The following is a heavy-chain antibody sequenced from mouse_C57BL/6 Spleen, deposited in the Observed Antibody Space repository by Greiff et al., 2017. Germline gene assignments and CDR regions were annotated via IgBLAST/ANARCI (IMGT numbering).Heavy chain of an antibody. J-gene: IGHJ3*01. CDR2: IDPSDSYT. Sequence: QVQLQQPGAELVKPGASVKLSCKASGYTFTSYWMQWVKQRPGQGLEWIGEIDPSDSYTNYNQKFKGKATLTVDTSSSTAYMQLSSLTSEDSAVYYCARQGGNWADWGQGTLVTVSA. D-gene: IGHD4-1*01. CDR1: GYTFTSYW. CDR3: ARQGGNWAD. V-gene: IGHV1-50*01.